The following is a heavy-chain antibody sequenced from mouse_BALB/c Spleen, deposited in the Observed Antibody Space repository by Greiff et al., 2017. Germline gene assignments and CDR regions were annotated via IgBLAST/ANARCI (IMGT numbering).Heavy chain of an antibody. CDR2: ISSGGSYT. J-gene: IGHJ3*01. D-gene: IGHD4-1*01. Sequence: EVKVVESGGGLVKPGGSLKLSCAASGFAFSSYDMSWVRQTPEKRLEWVAYISSGGSYTYYPDSVKGRFTISRDNAKNTLYLKMSSLKSEDTAMYYCTRLGRFAYWGQGTLVTVSA. CDR1: GFAFSSYD. CDR3: TRLGRFAY. V-gene: IGHV5-6-4*01.